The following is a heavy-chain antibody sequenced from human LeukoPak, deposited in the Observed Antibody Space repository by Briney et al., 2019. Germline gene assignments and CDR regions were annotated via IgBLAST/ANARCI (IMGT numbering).Heavy chain of an antibody. D-gene: IGHD5-24*01. CDR3: ARVGYIDEGIDY. V-gene: IGHV3-7*03. J-gene: IGHJ4*02. CDR1: GFTFSNFW. Sequence: GESLRLSCTASGFTFSNFWMGWVRQAPGKGLEWVANIKQDETEKFYLGSVKGRFTISRDNAKNSLYLQMNSLRVEDTALYYCARVGYIDEGIDYWGQGTLVTVSS. CDR2: IKQDETEK.